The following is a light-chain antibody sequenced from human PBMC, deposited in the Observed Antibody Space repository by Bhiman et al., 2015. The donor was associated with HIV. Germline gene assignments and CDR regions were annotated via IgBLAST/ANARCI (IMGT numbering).Light chain of an antibody. V-gene: IGLV2-14*03. CDR3: YSFAGSGDWV. CDR2: DVS. CDR1: GSDVGGYNH. Sequence: CTGSGSDVGGYNHVSWYQQHPGKAPKLMIYDVSNRPSGVSSRFSGSKSGNTASLTISGLQAEDEGDYYCYSFAGSGDWVFGGGTKLTVL. J-gene: IGLJ3*02.